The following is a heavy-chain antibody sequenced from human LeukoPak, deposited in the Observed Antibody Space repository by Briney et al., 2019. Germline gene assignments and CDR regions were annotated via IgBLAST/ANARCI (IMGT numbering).Heavy chain of an antibody. CDR2: INHSGST. V-gene: IGHV4-34*01. D-gene: IGHD3-3*01. CDR3: ARVRGRSGADY. J-gene: IGHJ4*02. CDR1: GGSFSGYY. Sequence: PSETLSLTCAVYGGSFSGYYWSWIRQPPGKELEWIGEINHSGSTNYNPSLKSRVTISVDTSKNQFSLKLSSVTAADTAVYYCARVRGRSGADYWGQGTLVTVSS.